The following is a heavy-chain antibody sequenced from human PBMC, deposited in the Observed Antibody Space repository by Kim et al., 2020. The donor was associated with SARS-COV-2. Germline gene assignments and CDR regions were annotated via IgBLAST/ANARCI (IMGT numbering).Heavy chain of an antibody. CDR3: ARYVDCLVGSCSSDDAFDI. CDR2: IYGDGRT. D-gene: IGHD2-15*01. J-gene: IGHJ3*02. CDR1: GFTVSSNF. Sequence: GSLRLSCAASGFTVSSNFMSWIRQAPGKGLECISIIYGDGRTYYADSVKGRFTISRDNSQNTLYLQMNSLRADDTAVYYCARYVDCLVGSCSSDDAFDIWGQGTMVTVSS. V-gene: IGHV3-53*01.